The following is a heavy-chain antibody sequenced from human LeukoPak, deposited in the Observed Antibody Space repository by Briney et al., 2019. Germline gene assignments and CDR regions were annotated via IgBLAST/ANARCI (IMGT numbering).Heavy chain of an antibody. Sequence: GGSLRLSCAASGFTFSNYGMTWVRQAPGKGLEWASTIDGSGGATYYADSVKGRFTISRDNSKNTLFLQMSSLRADDTAVYYCVKDCCSFTPIDYWGRGTLVTVSS. V-gene: IGHV3-23*01. D-gene: IGHD2-2*02. J-gene: IGHJ4*02. CDR2: IDGSGGAT. CDR3: VKDCCSFTPIDY. CDR1: GFTFSNYG.